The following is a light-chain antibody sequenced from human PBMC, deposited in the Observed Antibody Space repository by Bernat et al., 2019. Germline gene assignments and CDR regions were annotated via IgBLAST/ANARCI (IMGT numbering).Light chain of an antibody. CDR3: QHYRSYPVT. V-gene: IGKV1-5*03. CDR1: QSISSL. Sequence: DIQMTQSPSTLSASVGDRVTITCRASQSISSLLAWYQQKPGKAPKLLIYKASSLETGVPSRFSGSGSGTDFTLTISSLQPDDFATYYCQHYRSYPVTFGRGTKLEIK. J-gene: IGKJ2*01. CDR2: KAS.